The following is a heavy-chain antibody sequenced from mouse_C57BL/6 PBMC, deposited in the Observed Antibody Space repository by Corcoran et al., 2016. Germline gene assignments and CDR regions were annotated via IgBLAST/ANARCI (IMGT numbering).Heavy chain of an antibody. CDR3: ASGDDGYYFFAY. Sequence: EVQLQQSGPELVKPGASVKISCKASGYTFTDYYMNWVKQSHGKSLEWIGDINPNNGGTSYNQKFKGKATLTVDKSSSTAYMELRSLTSEDSAVYYCASGDDGYYFFAYWGQGTLVTVSA. J-gene: IGHJ3*01. CDR2: INPNNGGT. CDR1: GYTFTDYY. V-gene: IGHV1-26*01. D-gene: IGHD2-3*01.